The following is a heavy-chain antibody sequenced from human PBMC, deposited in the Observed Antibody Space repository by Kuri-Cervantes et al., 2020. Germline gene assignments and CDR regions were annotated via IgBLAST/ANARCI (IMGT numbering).Heavy chain of an antibody. D-gene: IGHD6-19*01. CDR2: IKHSGST. V-gene: IGHV4-34*01. J-gene: IGHJ2*01. CDR1: GGSFTTYH. Sequence: SQTLSLTCAVYGGSFTTYHWTWIRQSPGKGLEWIGEIKHSGSTNYNPSLKSRVSISVDKSKNQFSLKLSSVTAADTAVYYCARGIAVAGYWYFDLWGRGTLVTVSS. CDR3: ARGIAVAGYWYFDL.